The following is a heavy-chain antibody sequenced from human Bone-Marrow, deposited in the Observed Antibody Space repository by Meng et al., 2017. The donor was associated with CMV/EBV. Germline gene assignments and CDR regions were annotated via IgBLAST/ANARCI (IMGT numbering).Heavy chain of an antibody. V-gene: IGHV3-15*01. Sequence: GGSLRLSCAASGFTFAGAWLTWVRQAPGKGLEWVGRIKSKSDGGTADCAAPVKDRFTISRDDSKNTLFLQMNNLKTEDTAVYYCTTDLGYCSGGTCSWIDYWGPGALVTVSS. D-gene: IGHD2-15*01. CDR2: IKSKSDGGTA. CDR3: TTDLGYCSGGTCSWIDY. CDR1: GFTFAGAW. J-gene: IGHJ4*02.